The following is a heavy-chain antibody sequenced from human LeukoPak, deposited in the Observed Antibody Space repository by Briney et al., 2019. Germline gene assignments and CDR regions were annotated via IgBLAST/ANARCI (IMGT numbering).Heavy chain of an antibody. CDR2: IYYSGST. Sequence: TSETLSLTCTVSGGSISSGDYYWSWIRQPPGKGLEWIGYIYYSGSTYYNPSLKSRVTISVDTSKNQFSLKLSSVTAADTAVYYCARMAKYSSSWYHNWFDPWGQGTLVTVSS. J-gene: IGHJ5*02. CDR1: GGSISSGDYY. CDR3: ARMAKYSSSWYHNWFDP. D-gene: IGHD6-13*01. V-gene: IGHV4-30-4*01.